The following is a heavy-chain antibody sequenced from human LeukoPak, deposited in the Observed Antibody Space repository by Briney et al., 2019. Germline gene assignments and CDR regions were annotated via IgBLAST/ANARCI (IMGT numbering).Heavy chain of an antibody. CDR3: ARDRVPAAIGYYYGMDV. D-gene: IGHD2-2*01. CDR2: ISIRSSTI. J-gene: IGHJ6*02. V-gene: IGHV3-48*04. Sequence: PGGSLRLSCAASGFTFSSYAMNWVRQAPGKGLEWISYISIRSSTIYYADSVKGRFTISRDNAKNSLYLQMNSLRAEDTAVYYCARDRVPAAIGYYYGMDVWGQGTTVTVSS. CDR1: GFTFSSYA.